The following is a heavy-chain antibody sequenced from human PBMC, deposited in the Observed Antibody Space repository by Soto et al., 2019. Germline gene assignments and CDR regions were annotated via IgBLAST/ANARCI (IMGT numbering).Heavy chain of an antibody. CDR2: ISYDGSNK. CDR1: GFTFSSYG. Sequence: QVQLVESGGGVVQPGRSLRLSCAASGFTFSSYGMHRVRQAPGKGLEWVAVISYDGSNKYYADSVKGRVTISRDNSKNTLYLQMNSLRAEDTAVYYCAKVGGSPGYWGQGTLVTVSS. V-gene: IGHV3-30*18. J-gene: IGHJ4*02. D-gene: IGHD2-15*01. CDR3: AKVGGSPGY.